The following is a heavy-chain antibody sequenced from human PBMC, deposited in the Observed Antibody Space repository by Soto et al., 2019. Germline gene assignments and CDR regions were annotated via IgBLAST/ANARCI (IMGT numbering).Heavy chain of an antibody. D-gene: IGHD2-15*01. Sequence: SPRLSSASSVFTVHNSAMGWFRQAPGKGLERVSSISGSGDNTYYADSVKGRFTISRDNSKNTLYLQMNSLRAEDTAVYYCASSPVRVVAALSDYWGQGTPVTVFS. CDR1: VFTVHNSA. CDR3: ASSPVRVVAALSDY. CDR2: ISGSGDNT. J-gene: IGHJ4*02. V-gene: IGHV3-23*01.